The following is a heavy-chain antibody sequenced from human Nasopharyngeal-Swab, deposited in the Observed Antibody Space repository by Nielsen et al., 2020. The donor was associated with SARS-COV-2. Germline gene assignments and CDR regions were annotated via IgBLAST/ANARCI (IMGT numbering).Heavy chain of an antibody. Sequence: SEPLSLTCTVSGGSVSSGSYYWSWIRQPPGKGLEWIGYIYYSGSTNYNPSLKSRVTISVDTSKNQFSLKLSSVTAADTAVYYCARDHPGWFYGMDVWGQGTTVTVSS. CDR2: IYYSGST. CDR3: ARDHPGWFYGMDV. J-gene: IGHJ6*02. D-gene: IGHD6-19*01. V-gene: IGHV4-61*01. CDR1: GGSVSSGSYY.